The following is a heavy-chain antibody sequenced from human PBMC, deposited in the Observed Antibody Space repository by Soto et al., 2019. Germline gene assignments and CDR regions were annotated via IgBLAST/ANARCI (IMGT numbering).Heavy chain of an antibody. J-gene: IGHJ4*02. CDR1: GFTFSSYG. CDR3: AKGIEMATIMGFDY. Sequence: QVQLVESGGGVVQPGRSLRLSCAASGFTFSSYGMHWVRQAPGKGLEWVAVISYDGSNKYYADSVKGRFTISRDNSKNTLYLQMNSLRAEDPAVYYCAKGIEMATIMGFDYWGQGTLVTVSS. V-gene: IGHV3-30*18. CDR2: ISYDGSNK. D-gene: IGHD5-12*01.